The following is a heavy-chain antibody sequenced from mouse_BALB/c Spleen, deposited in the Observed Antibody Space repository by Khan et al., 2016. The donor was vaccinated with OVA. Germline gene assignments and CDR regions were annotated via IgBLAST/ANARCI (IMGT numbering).Heavy chain of an antibody. Sequence: VQLKQSGPEVVKPGASVKMSCKASGYTFTSYVMHWVKQKPGQGLEWIGYIYPFNDATKFNEKFNGKATLTSDKSSRTAYMELSNLTSEDSAVYYCAPFGSYYVSFVHWGQGTLVTVSA. D-gene: IGHD1-1*01. CDR3: APFGSYYVSFVH. CDR1: GYTFTSYV. J-gene: IGHJ3*01. CDR2: IYPFNDAT. V-gene: IGHV1S136*01.